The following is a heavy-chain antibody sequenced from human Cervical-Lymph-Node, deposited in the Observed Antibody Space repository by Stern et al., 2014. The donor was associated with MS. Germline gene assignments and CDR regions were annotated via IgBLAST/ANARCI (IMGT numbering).Heavy chain of an antibody. CDR3: ARGVVSNRAAATLHNLFDP. CDR2: IIPILGLA. Sequence: VQLEESEAEVKKPGSSMNVSCKTSGGTFSSSYAITWMRQAPGQGLEWMGRIIPILGLANYAQKFQDRVIITADKSTSTSYMELSSLRSEDTAVYYCARGVVSNRAAATLHNLFDPWGQGTLVTVSS. V-gene: IGHV1-69*09. J-gene: IGHJ5*02. CDR1: GGTFSSSYA. D-gene: IGHD2-15*01.